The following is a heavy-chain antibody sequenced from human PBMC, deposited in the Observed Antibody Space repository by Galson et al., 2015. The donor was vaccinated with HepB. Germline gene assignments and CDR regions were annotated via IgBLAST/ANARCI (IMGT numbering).Heavy chain of an antibody. CDR2: ISAYNGNT. Sequence: SVKVSCKASGYTFTSYGISWVRQAPGQGLEWMGWISAYNGNTNYAQKLQGRVTITTDTSTSTAYMELSSLRSDDTAVYYCAREWEGYTSSSYVVCDAFDIWGQGTMVTVSS. D-gene: IGHD6-13*01. V-gene: IGHV1-18*01. CDR1: GYTFTSYG. J-gene: IGHJ3*02. CDR3: AREWEGYTSSSYVVCDAFDI.